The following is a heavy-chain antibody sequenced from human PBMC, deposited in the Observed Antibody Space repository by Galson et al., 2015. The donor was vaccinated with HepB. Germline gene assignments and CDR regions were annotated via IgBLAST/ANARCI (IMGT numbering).Heavy chain of an antibody. CDR1: GFTFSSYG. CDR2: ISYDGSNK. CDR3: AKTPGSSSSRGGFDY. J-gene: IGHJ4*02. Sequence: SLRLSCAASGFTFSSYGMHWVRQAPGKGLEWVAVISYDGSNKYYADSVKGRFTISRDNSKNTLYLQMNSLRAEDTAVYYCAKTPGSSSSRGGFDYWGQGTLVTVSS. D-gene: IGHD6-6*01. V-gene: IGHV3-30*18.